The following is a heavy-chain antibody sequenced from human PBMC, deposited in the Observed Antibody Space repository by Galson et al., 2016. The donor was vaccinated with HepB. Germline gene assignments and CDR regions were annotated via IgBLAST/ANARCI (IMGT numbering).Heavy chain of an antibody. CDR1: GYSFPSYW. J-gene: IGHJ4*02. CDR3: ARPYSSSSAGNVANY. Sequence: QSGAEVKKSGESVRISCQPSGYSFPSYWITWVRQMPGKGLEWMGTIDPSNSHTDYSPSFQGHVTISADQSLRTVYLQWSSLRPSDTAIYYCARPYSSSSAGNVANYWGQGSQVTVSS. CDR2: IDPSNSHT. D-gene: IGHD6-6*01. V-gene: IGHV5-10-1*01.